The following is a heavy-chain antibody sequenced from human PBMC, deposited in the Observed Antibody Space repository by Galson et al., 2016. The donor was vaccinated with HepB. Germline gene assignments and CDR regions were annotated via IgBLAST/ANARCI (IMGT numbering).Heavy chain of an antibody. Sequence: SLRLSCAASGFTFSNYAMSWVRQAPGKGLEWVSVVSAGGGSTFFADAVKGRLAISRDNSESTVFLQVNNLRTEDTAMYYCARVTARGMDVWGQGTTVTVSS. J-gene: IGHJ6*02. V-gene: IGHV3-23*01. CDR2: VSAGGGST. D-gene: IGHD6-25*01. CDR1: GFTFSNYA. CDR3: ARVTARGMDV.